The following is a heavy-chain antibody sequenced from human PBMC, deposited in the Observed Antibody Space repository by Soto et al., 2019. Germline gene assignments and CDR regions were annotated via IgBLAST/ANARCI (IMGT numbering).Heavy chain of an antibody. Sequence: QVQLVQSGAEVKKPGSSVKVSCKASGGTFSSYAISWVRQAPGQGLEWMGGIIPIFGTANYAQKFQGRVTITADESTSTAYMELSSLRAEDTAVYYCTRPASITIFGVAKEGYFDLWGRGTLVTVSS. D-gene: IGHD3-3*01. J-gene: IGHJ2*01. CDR3: TRPASITIFGVAKEGYFDL. V-gene: IGHV1-69*01. CDR2: IIPIFGTA. CDR1: GGTFSSYA.